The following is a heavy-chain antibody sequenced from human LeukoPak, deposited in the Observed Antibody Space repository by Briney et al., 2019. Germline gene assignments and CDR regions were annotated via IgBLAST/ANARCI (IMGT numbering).Heavy chain of an antibody. D-gene: IGHD5-24*01. CDR3: ARVRRDGYSDYFDY. V-gene: IGHV3-11*01. CDR2: ISSSGSTI. Sequence: GGSLRLSCAASGFTFSDYYMSWIRQAPGKGLEWVSYISSSGSTIYYADSVKGRFTISRDNAKNSLYLQMNSLRAEDTAVYYCARVRRDGYSDYFDYWGQGTLVTVSS. J-gene: IGHJ4*02. CDR1: GFTFSDYY.